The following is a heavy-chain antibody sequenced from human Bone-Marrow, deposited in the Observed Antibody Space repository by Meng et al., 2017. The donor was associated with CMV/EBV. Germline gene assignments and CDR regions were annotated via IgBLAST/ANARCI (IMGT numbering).Heavy chain of an antibody. CDR3: ARDRIAARGALFDP. CDR1: GFTFSSHS. J-gene: IGHJ5*02. V-gene: IGHV3-21*01. CDR2: ISSSSSYI. D-gene: IGHD6-6*01. Sequence: GESLKISCAASGFTFSSHSMNWVRQAPGKGLEWVSSISSSSSYIYYADSVKGRFTISRDNAKNSLYLQMNSLRAEDTAVYYCARDRIAARGALFDPWGQGTLVTVSS.